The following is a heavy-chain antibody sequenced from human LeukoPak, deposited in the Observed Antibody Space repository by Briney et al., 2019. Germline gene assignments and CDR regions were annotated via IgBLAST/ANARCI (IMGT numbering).Heavy chain of an antibody. CDR1: GGTFSSYA. V-gene: IGHV1-69*04. Sequence: SVKVSCKASGGTFSSYAISWVRQAPGQGLEWMGRIIPILGIANYAQKFQGRVTITADKSTSTAYMELSSLRSEDTAVYYCARLGIVVVPAAIEYGYFDYWGQGTLVTVSS. D-gene: IGHD2-2*02. J-gene: IGHJ4*02. CDR3: ARLGIVVVPAAIEYGYFDY. CDR2: IIPILGIA.